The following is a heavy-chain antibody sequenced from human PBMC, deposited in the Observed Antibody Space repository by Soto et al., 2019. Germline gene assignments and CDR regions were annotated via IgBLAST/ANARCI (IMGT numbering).Heavy chain of an antibody. CDR1: GFTFSSYA. CDR3: AKAWTWIYSGYDGGSDY. V-gene: IGHV3-23*01. D-gene: IGHD5-12*01. J-gene: IGHJ4*02. Sequence: GGSLRLSCAASGFTFSSYAMSWVRQAPGKGLEWVSAISGSGGSTYYADSVKGRFTISRDNSKNTLYLQMNSLRAEDTAVYYCAKAWTWIYSGYDGGSDYWGQGTLVTVSS. CDR2: ISGSGGST.